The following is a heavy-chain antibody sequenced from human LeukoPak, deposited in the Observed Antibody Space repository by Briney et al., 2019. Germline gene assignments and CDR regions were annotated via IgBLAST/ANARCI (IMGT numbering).Heavy chain of an antibody. D-gene: IGHD1-26*01. Sequence: ASVKVSFKASRYTFTGYYLHWVRQAPGQGLEWMGCVNPNSGDTNYAQKFQGSVTMTRDTSISTVYMELSRLRSDDTAVYYCARASGSYWWFDSWGQGTLVTVSS. CDR2: VNPNSGDT. V-gene: IGHV1-2*02. CDR1: RYTFTGYY. J-gene: IGHJ5*01. CDR3: ARASGSYWWFDS.